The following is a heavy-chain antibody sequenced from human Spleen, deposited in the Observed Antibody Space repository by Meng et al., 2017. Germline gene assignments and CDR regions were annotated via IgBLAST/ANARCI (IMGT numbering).Heavy chain of an antibody. CDR3: ARGATIFASRDAFDI. V-gene: IGHV3-53*05. J-gene: IGHJ3*02. D-gene: IGHD3-9*01. Sequence: GESLKISCAASGFTVSSHYMCWVRQAPGKGLEWVSVIYRDGATDSADSVKGRFTISRDNSKNTLYLQMNSLRAEDTAVCYCARGATIFASRDAFDIWGQGTMVTVSS. CDR1: GFTVSSHY. CDR2: IYRDGAT.